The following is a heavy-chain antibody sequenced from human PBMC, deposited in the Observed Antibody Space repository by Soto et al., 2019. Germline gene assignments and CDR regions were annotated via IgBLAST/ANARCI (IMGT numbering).Heavy chain of an antibody. CDR1: GYAFTTYG. Sequence: QVHLVQSGAEVKKPGASVKVSCKGSGYAFTTYGITWVRQAPGQGLEWMGWISAHNGNTTYAQKLHGRGTVTRDTSTSTAYMELRILISDDTAVHYCARGRYGDYWGQGALVTVSS. V-gene: IGHV1-18*01. CDR3: ARGRYGDY. J-gene: IGHJ4*02. CDR2: ISAHNGNT. D-gene: IGHD1-1*01.